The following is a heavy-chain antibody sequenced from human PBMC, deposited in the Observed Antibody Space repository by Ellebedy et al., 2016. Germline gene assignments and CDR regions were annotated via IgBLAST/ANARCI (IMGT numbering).Heavy chain of an antibody. Sequence: ASVKVSXXASGYTFTSYGISWVRQAPGQGLEWMGWISAYNGNTNYAQKLQGRVTMTTDTSTSTAYMELRSLRSDDTAVYYCARDDDILTGFGYWGQGTLVTVSS. D-gene: IGHD3-9*01. V-gene: IGHV1-18*01. CDR3: ARDDDILTGFGY. J-gene: IGHJ4*02. CDR1: GYTFTSYG. CDR2: ISAYNGNT.